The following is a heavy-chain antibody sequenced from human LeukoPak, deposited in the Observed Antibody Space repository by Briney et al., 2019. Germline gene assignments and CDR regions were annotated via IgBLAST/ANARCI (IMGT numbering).Heavy chain of an antibody. V-gene: IGHV4-34*01. J-gene: IGHJ4*02. D-gene: IGHD5-24*01. CDR1: GGSFSGYY. CDR2: INHSGST. CDR3: ARGRGYNSFDY. Sequence: SETLSLTCAVYGGSFSGYYWSWIRQPPGKGLEWIGEINHSGSTNYNPSLKSRVTTSVDTSKNQFSLKLSSVTAAGTAVYYCARGRGYNSFDYWGQGTLVTVSS.